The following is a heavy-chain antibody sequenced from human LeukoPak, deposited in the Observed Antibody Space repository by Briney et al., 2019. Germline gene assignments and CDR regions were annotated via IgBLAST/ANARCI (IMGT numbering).Heavy chain of an antibody. Sequence: PSETLSLTCTVSGGSISSGSYYWSWIRQPAGKGLEWIGRIYTSGSTNYNPSLKSRVTISVDTSKNQFSLKLSSVTAADTAVYYCARDVYSSSWGSAFDIWGQGTMVTVSS. CDR2: IYTSGST. V-gene: IGHV4-61*02. CDR3: ARDVYSSSWGSAFDI. D-gene: IGHD6-13*01. CDR1: GGSISSGSYY. J-gene: IGHJ3*02.